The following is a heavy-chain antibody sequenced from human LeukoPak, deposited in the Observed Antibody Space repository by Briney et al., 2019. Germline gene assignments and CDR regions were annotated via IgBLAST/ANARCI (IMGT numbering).Heavy chain of an antibody. CDR3: ARGTAATAGIDF. CDR2: IDSDGTRT. D-gene: IGHD6-13*01. J-gene: IGHJ4*02. CDR1: GFSFSSHW. V-gene: IGHV3-74*01. Sequence: GGSLRLSCAASGFSFSSHWMHWVRRAPGKGLVWVSHIDSDGTRTTYGDSAKGRFTISRDNTKNTLYLQMTSLRDDDTAIYYCARGTAATAGIDFWGQGALVTVSS.